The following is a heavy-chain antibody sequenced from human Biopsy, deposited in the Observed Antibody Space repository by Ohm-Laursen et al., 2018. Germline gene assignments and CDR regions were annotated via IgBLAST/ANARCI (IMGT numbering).Heavy chain of an antibody. CDR1: GYTFTSHD. CDR3: ARWETTLGRSLDS. V-gene: IGHV1-8*01. Sequence: ASVKVSCRASGYTFTSHDINWVRQATGQGLEWMGWMSPNTGNTVYAQRFQDRVTMTSDTSTGTAYMKLTSLTSDDTAVYFCARWETTLGRSLDSWGQGTLVAVSS. J-gene: IGHJ4*02. CDR2: MSPNTGNT. D-gene: IGHD1-26*01.